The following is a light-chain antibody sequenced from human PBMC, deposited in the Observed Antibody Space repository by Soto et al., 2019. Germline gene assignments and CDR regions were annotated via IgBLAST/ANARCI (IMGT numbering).Light chain of an antibody. CDR1: SSDVGGYNY. CDR3: SSHAGTKRV. CDR2: EVN. V-gene: IGLV2-8*01. Sequence: QSVLTQPPSASGSPGQSVTISCTGTSSDVGGYNYVSWYQQHPGKAPKLMIYEVNKRPSGVPDRFSGSKSGNTASLTVSGLQAEDEGDSYCSSHAGTKRVFGPGTKVTVL. J-gene: IGLJ1*01.